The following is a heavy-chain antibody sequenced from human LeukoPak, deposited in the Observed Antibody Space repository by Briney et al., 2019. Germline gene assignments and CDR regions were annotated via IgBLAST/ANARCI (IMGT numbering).Heavy chain of an antibody. Sequence: GGSLRLPCVASGFTFSSYWMSWDCQAQGQGRECVANIKTDGSEKYYVDSVKGRFTISRDNAKNSLYLQMNSLRAEDTAVYYCARGERFSGYSSGWYSPLWAHFDYWGQGTLVTVSS. J-gene: IGHJ4*02. CDR1: GFTFSSYW. CDR2: IKTDGSEK. V-gene: IGHV3-7*01. CDR3: ARGERFSGYSSGWYSPLWAHFDY. D-gene: IGHD6-19*01.